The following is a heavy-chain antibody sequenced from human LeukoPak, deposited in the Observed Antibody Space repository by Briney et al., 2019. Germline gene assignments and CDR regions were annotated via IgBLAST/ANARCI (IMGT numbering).Heavy chain of an antibody. Sequence: GGSLRLSCAASGFTFSSYAMSWVRQAPGKGLEWVSAISASGGSTYYADSVKGRFTISRDNAKNTLYLQMNSLRAEDTAVYFCAKGYCSGSSCYPSALDYWGQGTLVTVSS. CDR1: GFTFSSYA. CDR3: AKGYCSGSSCYPSALDY. V-gene: IGHV3-23*01. CDR2: ISASGGST. D-gene: IGHD2-15*01. J-gene: IGHJ4*02.